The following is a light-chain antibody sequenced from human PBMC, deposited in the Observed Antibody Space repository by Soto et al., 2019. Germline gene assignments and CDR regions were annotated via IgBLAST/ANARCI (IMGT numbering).Light chain of an antibody. CDR2: DAS. V-gene: IGKV3-15*01. Sequence: EIVMTQSPATLSVSPGERATLSCRASQSVSSSLAWYQQKPGQAPRLLIYDASTRATGIPARFSGSGSGTEFTLTISSLQSEDFAVYYCQQYNNWPRTFGQGTKMEIK. CDR3: QQYNNWPRT. CDR1: QSVSSS. J-gene: IGKJ1*01.